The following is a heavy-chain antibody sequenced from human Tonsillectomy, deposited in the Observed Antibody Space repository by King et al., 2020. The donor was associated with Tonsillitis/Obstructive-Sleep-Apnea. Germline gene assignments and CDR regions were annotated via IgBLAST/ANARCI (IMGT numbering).Heavy chain of an antibody. CDR1: GGSISSYY. CDR2: IYYSGST. J-gene: IGHJ4*02. CDR3: ARRLYSGSYSHPFDY. D-gene: IGHD1-26*01. V-gene: IGHV4-59*08. Sequence: QLQESGPGLVKPSETLSLTCSVSGGSISSYYWSWIRQPPGKGLEWIGYIYYSGSTNYNPSLKCRVTISVDTSKNQFSLKLSSVTAADTAVYYCARRLYSGSYSHPFDYWGQGTLVTVSS.